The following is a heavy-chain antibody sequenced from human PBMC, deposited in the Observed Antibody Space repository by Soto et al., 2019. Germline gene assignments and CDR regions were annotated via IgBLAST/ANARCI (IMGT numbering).Heavy chain of an antibody. D-gene: IGHD6-13*01. V-gene: IGHV4-31*03. CDR1: GGSISSGGYY. CDR2: IYYSGST. CDR3: ARHPRSNTRGFDP. Sequence: QVQLQESGPGLVKPSQTLSLTCTVSGGSISSGGYYWSWIRQHPGKGLEWIGYIYYSGSTYYNPSLKSRVXXSXDXXKNQFSLKLSSVTAADTAVYYCARHPRSNTRGFDPWGQGTLVTVSS. J-gene: IGHJ5*02.